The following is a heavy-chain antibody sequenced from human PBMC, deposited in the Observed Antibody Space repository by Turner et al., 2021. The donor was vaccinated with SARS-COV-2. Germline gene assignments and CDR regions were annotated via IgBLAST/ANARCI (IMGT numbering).Heavy chain of an antibody. V-gene: IGHV4-39*01. CDR3: ARLDYDFWSGYPDRGYFDL. Sequence: QLQLQESGPGLVKPSETLSLTCTVSGGSISSSRYYWGWIRQPPGKGLEWIGSIYYIGSTNYNPSLKSRVTISVDTSKNQFSLKLSSVTAADTAVYYCARLDYDFWSGYPDRGYFDLWGPWHPGHCLL. CDR2: IYYIGST. CDR1: GGSISSSRYY. J-gene: IGHJ2*01. D-gene: IGHD3-3*01.